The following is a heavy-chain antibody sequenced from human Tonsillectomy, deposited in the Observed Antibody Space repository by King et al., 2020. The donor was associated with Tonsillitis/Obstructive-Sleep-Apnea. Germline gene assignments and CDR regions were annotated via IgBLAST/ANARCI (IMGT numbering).Heavy chain of an antibody. D-gene: IGHD2-21*02. V-gene: IGHV3-30*04. CDR2: TSSDGNNK. Sequence: VQLVESGGGVVQPGRSLRLSCAASGFTFSTYAMHWVRQAPGKGLQWVAVTSSDGNNKYYAESVKGRFTISRDNSKNTLYLQMNSLRAEDTTVYYCARGAAANEVVTAPDYWGQGTLVTVSS. CDR3: ARGAAANEVVTAPDY. CDR1: GFTFSTYA. J-gene: IGHJ4*02.